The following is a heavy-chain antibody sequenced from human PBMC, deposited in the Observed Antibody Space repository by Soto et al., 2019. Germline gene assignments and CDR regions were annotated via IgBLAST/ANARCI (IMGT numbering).Heavy chain of an antibody. CDR1: SGSFSGYY. CDR3: ARGLRSGYYYRFGVGFGMDV. J-gene: IGHJ6*02. CDR2: INHSGST. D-gene: IGHD3-22*01. V-gene: IGHV4-34*01. Sequence: PSWSLSITCAVYSGSFSGYYWSWSRKPPGTGLEWIGEINHSGSTNYNPSLKSRVTISVDTSKNQFSLKLSSVTAADTAVYYCARGLRSGYYYRFGVGFGMDVWGQGTTVPGSS.